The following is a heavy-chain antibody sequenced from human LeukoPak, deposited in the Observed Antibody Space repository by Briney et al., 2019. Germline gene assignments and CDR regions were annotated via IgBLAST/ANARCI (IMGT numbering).Heavy chain of an antibody. CDR3: ARSYSSSWFSFDY. J-gene: IGHJ4*02. Sequence: GGSLRLSCVASGFTFSSYAMHWVRQAPGKGLEWVAVISYDGSNKYYADSVKGRFTISRDNSKNTLYLQMNSLRAEDTAVYYCARSYSSSWFSFDYWGQGTLVTVSS. D-gene: IGHD6-13*01. V-gene: IGHV3-30-3*01. CDR1: GFTFSSYA. CDR2: ISYDGSNK.